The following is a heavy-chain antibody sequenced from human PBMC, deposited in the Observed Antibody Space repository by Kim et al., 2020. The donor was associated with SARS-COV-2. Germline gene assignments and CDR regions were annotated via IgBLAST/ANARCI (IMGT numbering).Heavy chain of an antibody. V-gene: IGHV3-30*18. CDR1: GFTFSSYG. Sequence: GGSLRLSCAASGFTFSSYGMHWVRQAPGKGLEWVAVISYDGSNKYYADSVKGRFTISRDNSKNTLYLQMNSLRAEDTAVYYCAKDGMGTAMGYFDYWGQGTLVTVSS. J-gene: IGHJ4*02. D-gene: IGHD2-21*02. CDR3: AKDGMGTAMGYFDY. CDR2: ISYDGSNK.